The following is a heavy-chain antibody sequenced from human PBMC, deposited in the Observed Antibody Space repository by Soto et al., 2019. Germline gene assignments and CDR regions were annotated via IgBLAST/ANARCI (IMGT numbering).Heavy chain of an antibody. CDR2: INHSGST. J-gene: IGHJ6*02. Sequence: LSLTCAVYGGSFGGYYWSWIRQPPGKGLEWIGEINHSGSTKYNPSLKSRVTISVDTSKNQISLKMRSVTAADTAVYYCARGLDDKDYYYYYGMDVWSQGTTVTVSS. CDR3: ARGLDDKDYYYYYGMDV. D-gene: IGHD3-22*01. V-gene: IGHV4-34*01. CDR1: GGSFGGYY.